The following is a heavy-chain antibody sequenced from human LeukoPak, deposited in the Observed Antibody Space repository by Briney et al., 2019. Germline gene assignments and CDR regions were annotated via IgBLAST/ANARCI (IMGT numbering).Heavy chain of an antibody. V-gene: IGHV3-7*01. J-gene: IGHJ1*01. D-gene: IGHD3-22*01. Sequence: PGGSLRLSCAASGFTFSNFWMTWIRQAPGKGLEWVANIKQDGIEKYYVDSVEGRFTVSRDNTKNTLFLQMDSLRAEDTAVYYCARGSSGYYCDHFQIWGQGSLVTVSS. CDR1: GFTFSNFW. CDR3: ARGSSGYYCDHFQI. CDR2: IKQDGIEK.